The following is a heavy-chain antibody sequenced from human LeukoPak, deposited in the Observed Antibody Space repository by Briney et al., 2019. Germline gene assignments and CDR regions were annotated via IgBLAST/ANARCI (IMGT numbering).Heavy chain of an antibody. CDR2: VQLNGRT. CDR1: GGSVTSTNW. V-gene: IGHV4-4*02. J-gene: IGHJ4*02. Sequence: SETLSLTCDVSGGSVTSTNWWTWVRQPPGNGLEWIGEVQLNGRTNYNPSLKSRLIMSVDLPENHISLKLTSVTAADTAVYYCAREGGFYSPLDYSGKGTLVTVSS. CDR3: AREGGFYSPLDY. D-gene: IGHD5-18*01.